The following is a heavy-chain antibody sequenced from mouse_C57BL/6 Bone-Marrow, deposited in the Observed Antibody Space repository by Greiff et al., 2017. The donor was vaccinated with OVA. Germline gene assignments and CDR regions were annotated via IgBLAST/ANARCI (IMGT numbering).Heavy chain of an antibody. V-gene: IGHV2-9*01. CDR2: IWGGGST. CDR1: GFSLTSYG. CDR3: AKQVLTGRGFAY. Sequence: QVQLQQSGPGLVAPSQSLSITCTVSGFSLTSYGVDWVRQPPGKGLEWLGVIWGGGSTKHYSAIMSSLSISKDNSKSQVILKMNSLQTDDTAMYYCAKQVLTGRGFAYWGQGTLVTVSA. D-gene: IGHD4-1*01. J-gene: IGHJ3*01.